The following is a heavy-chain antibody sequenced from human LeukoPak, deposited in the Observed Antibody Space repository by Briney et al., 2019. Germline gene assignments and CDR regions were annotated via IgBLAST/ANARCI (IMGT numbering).Heavy chain of an antibody. V-gene: IGHV1-2*02. CDR2: INPNSGGT. CDR3: ARGGRWWELHSSYYFDY. CDR1: GYTFTGYY. J-gene: IGHJ4*02. Sequence: ASVKVSCKASGYTFTGYYMHWVRQAPGQGLEWMGWINPNSGGTNYAQKFQGRVTMTRDTSISTAYMELRSLRSDDTAVYYCARGGRWWELHSSYYFDYWGQGTLVTVSS. D-gene: IGHD1-26*01.